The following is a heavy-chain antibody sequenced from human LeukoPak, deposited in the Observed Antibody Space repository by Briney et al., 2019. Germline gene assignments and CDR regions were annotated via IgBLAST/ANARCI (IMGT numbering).Heavy chain of an antibody. CDR3: ARGQRVVIDY. CDR1: GYSISSGYY. D-gene: IGHD3-22*01. CDR2: IYHSGST. J-gene: IGHJ4*02. V-gene: IGHV4-38-2*02. Sequence: SETLSLTRTVSGYSISSGYYWGWIRQPPGKGLEWIGSIYHSGSTYYNPSLKSRVTISVDTSKNQFSLKLSSVTAADTAVYYCARGQRVVIDYWGQGTLVTVSS.